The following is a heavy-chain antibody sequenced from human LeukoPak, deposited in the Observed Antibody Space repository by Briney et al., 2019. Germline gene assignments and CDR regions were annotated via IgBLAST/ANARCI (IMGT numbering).Heavy chain of an antibody. CDR2: INHSGST. CDR1: GGSFSGYY. Sequence: SETLSLTCAVYGGSFSGYYWSWIRQPPGKGLEWIGEINHSGSTNYNPSLKSRVTISVDTPKNQFSLKLSSVTAADTAVYYCASMIDGYNDYWGQGTLVTVSS. D-gene: IGHD5-24*01. J-gene: IGHJ4*02. V-gene: IGHV4-34*01. CDR3: ASMIDGYNDY.